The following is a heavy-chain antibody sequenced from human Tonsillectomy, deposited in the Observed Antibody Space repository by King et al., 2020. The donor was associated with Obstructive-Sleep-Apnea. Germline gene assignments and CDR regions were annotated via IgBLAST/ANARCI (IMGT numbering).Heavy chain of an antibody. J-gene: IGHJ4*02. V-gene: IGHV3-33*01. Sequence: VQLVESGGGVVQPGRSLRLSCAASGFTFSSYGMHCVRQAPGKGLECVAVIWYDGSNKYYADSAKGQFTISRDNSKNSLYLQMNSLRAEDTAVYYCARDQYYYDSSGSSLDYWGQGTLVTVSS. CDR3: ARDQYYYDSSGSSLDY. CDR2: IWYDGSNK. CDR1: GFTFSSYG. D-gene: IGHD3-22*01.